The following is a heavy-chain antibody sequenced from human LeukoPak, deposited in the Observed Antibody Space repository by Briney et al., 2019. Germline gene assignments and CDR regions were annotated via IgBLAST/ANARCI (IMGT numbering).Heavy chain of an antibody. D-gene: IGHD6-13*01. V-gene: IGHV3-48*04. CDR2: ISSSSSTI. J-gene: IGHJ5*02. CDR3: ARVQKGIAAAGTGGGWFEP. CDR1: GFTFSSYS. Sequence: GGSLRLSCAASGFTFSSYSMNWVRQAPGKGLEWVSYISSSSSTIYYADSVKGRFTISRDNAKNSLYLQMNSLRAEDAAVYYCARVQKGIAAAGTGGGWFEPWGQGTLVTVS.